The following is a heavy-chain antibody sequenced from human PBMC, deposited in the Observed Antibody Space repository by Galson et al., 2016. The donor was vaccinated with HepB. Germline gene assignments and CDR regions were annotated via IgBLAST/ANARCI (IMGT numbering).Heavy chain of an antibody. Sequence: TLSLTCTVSGGSVNIGSYYWSWIRQPAGRGLEWIGRVYTSGSTQYNPSLKSRVTISVDTSKNQFSLKLSSVTAADTAVYYCATEAYYVDQEYSFNYWGRGTQATVSS. CDR3: ATEAYYVDQEYSFNY. V-gene: IGHV4-61*02. CDR1: GGSVNIGSYY. CDR2: VYTSGST. D-gene: IGHD4-17*01. J-gene: IGHJ4*01.